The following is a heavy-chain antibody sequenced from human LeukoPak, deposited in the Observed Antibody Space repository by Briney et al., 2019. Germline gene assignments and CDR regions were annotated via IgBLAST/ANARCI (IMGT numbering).Heavy chain of an antibody. CDR1: GFTFSSYA. V-gene: IGHV3-23*01. D-gene: IGHD2-2*01. J-gene: IGHJ4*02. CDR3: ARDYCSSTSCLFDY. CDR2: ISGSGGST. Sequence: GGSLRLSCAASGFTFSSYAMSWVRQAPGKGLEWVSAISGSGGSTYYADSMKGRFTISRDNSKNTLYLQMNSLRAEDTAVYYCARDYCSSTSCLFDYWGQGTLVTVSS.